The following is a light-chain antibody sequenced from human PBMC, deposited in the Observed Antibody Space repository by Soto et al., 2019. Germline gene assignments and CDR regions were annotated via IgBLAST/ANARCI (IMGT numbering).Light chain of an antibody. V-gene: IGKV1-12*01. Sequence: MQMTQSPSSVAASVGDRVTMTCRASQGVGGWLAWYQQKPGKVPKLLIYATSSLHSGVPSRFSGSGSGTDFTISISSLQPEDFATYYCQQTHSLPLSFGPGTKGIS. CDR2: ATS. J-gene: IGKJ3*01. CDR3: QQTHSLPLS. CDR1: QGVGGW.